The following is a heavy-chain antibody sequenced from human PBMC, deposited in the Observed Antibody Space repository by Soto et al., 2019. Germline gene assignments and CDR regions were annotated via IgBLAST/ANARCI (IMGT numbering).Heavy chain of an antibody. Sequence: PSETLSLTCTVSGGSISRYYWSWIRQPPGKGLEWIGYIYYSGSTNYNPSLKSRVTISVDTSKNQFSLKLSSVTAADTAVYYCARASNYYGSGSYSYYYYYYMDVWGKGTTVTVSS. V-gene: IGHV4-59*01. J-gene: IGHJ6*03. CDR3: ARASNYYGSGSYSYYYYYYMDV. CDR2: IYYSGST. CDR1: GGSISRYY. D-gene: IGHD3-10*01.